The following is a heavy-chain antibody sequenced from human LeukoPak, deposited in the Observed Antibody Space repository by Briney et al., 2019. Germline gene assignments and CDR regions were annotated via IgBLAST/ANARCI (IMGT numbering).Heavy chain of an antibody. CDR3: ARSYSSGWYNAFDI. D-gene: IGHD6-19*01. J-gene: IGHJ3*02. V-gene: IGHV3-9*03. Sequence: GGSLRLSCAASGFTFDDYAMHWVRHAPGKGLEWVSGISWNSGSIGYADSVKGRFTISRDNAKNSLYLQMNSLRAEDMALYYCARSYSSGWYNAFDIWGQGTMVTVSS. CDR1: GFTFDDYA. CDR2: ISWNSGSI.